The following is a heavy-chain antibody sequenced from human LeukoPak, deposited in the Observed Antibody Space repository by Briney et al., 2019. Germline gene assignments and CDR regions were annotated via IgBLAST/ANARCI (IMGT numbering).Heavy chain of an antibody. V-gene: IGHV7-4-1*02. J-gene: IGHJ5*02. CDR1: GYTFTSYA. Sequence: ASVKVSCKASGYTFTSYAMNWVRQAPGQGLEWMGWINTNTGNPTYAQGFTGRFVFSLDTSVSTAYLQISSLKAEDTAVYYCARGLSLRMISGYEGGWFDPWGQGTLVTVSS. D-gene: IGHD5-12*01. CDR3: ARGLSLRMISGYEGGWFDP. CDR2: INTNTGNP.